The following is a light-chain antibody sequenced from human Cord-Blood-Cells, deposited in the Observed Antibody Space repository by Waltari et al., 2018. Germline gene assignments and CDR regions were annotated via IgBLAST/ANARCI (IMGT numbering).Light chain of an antibody. Sequence: QSALTQPASVTGSPGQSLTISCTGTSSDVGRSNLFSWYQQPPGKAPKLMIYEGSKRPSGVSNRFSGSKSGNTASLTISGLQAEDEADYYCCSYAGSSTWVFGGGTKLTVL. V-gene: IGLV2-23*01. CDR1: SSDVGRSNL. J-gene: IGLJ3*02. CDR2: EGS. CDR3: CSYAGSSTWV.